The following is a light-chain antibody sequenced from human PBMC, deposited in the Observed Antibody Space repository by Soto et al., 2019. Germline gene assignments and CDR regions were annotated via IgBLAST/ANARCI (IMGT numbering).Light chain of an antibody. V-gene: IGKV3-15*01. Sequence: ETVMTQSPGNLSVSPGERATLSCRASQNITSDLAWYQQKPGQPPSLLIFDTSTRATGVPARFSGSGFRTEFTLTIDSLQSDDFAVYYCQQYSNWPRGSFGQGTKVDIK. CDR3: QQYSNWPRGS. J-gene: IGKJ1*01. CDR2: DTS. CDR1: QNITSD.